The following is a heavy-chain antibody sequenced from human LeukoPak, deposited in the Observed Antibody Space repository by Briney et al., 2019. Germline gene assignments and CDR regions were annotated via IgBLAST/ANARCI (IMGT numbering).Heavy chain of an antibody. J-gene: IGHJ4*02. Sequence: GGSLRLSCAASGFPFSSHGMSWVRQAPGKGLEWVSGIIGSGRSTFYADSVKGRFTISRDNSKNTLYLQMNSLRAADTAVYYCAKDTVNSGFSYWGQGTLVTVSS. D-gene: IGHD6-19*01. CDR1: GFPFSSHG. V-gene: IGHV3-23*01. CDR2: IIGSGRST. CDR3: AKDTVNSGFSY.